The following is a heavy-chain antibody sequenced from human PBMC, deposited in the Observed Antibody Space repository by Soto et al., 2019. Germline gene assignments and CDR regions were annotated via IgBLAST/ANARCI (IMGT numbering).Heavy chain of an antibody. J-gene: IGHJ6*02. CDR3: ARGGYYYGSGSYVGNYYYYGMDV. V-gene: IGHV4-34*01. CDR2: INHSGSN. D-gene: IGHD3-10*01. CDR1: GGSFSGYY. Sequence: PSETLSLTCAVYGGSFSGYYWSWIRQPPEKGVEWTGGINHSGSNNYNPSLKRRVPISVDTSKNQFSLKLSSVTAADTAVYYCARGGYYYGSGSYVGNYYYYGMDVWGQGTTVTVSS.